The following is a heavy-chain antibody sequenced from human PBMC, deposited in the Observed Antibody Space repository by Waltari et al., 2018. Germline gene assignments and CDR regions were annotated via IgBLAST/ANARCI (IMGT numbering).Heavy chain of an antibody. CDR3: ARGRGRDSYGRTKLYYFDY. Sequence: QVQLVQSGAEVKKPGSSVKVSCKASGGTFSSYAISWVRQAPGQGLEWMGGIIPIFGTANYAQKFKGRVTITADESTSTAYMELSSLRAEDTAVYYCARGRGRDSYGRTKLYYFDYWGQGTLVTVSS. J-gene: IGHJ4*02. D-gene: IGHD5-18*01. V-gene: IGHV1-69*01. CDR1: GGTFSSYA. CDR2: IIPIFGTA.